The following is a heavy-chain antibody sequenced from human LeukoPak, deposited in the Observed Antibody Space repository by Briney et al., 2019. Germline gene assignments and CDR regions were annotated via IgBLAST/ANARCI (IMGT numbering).Heavy chain of an antibody. CDR1: GFTFSSYA. J-gene: IGHJ5*01. CDR3: ARSLLWFGANLIWFDS. D-gene: IGHD3-10*01. Sequence: PGGSLRLSCAASGFTFSSYAMNWVRQAPGKGLEWVSYISSSGSTIYYADSVKGRFTISRDNAKNSLYLQMNGLRADDTAVYYCARSLLWFGANLIWFDSWGQGTLVTVSS. CDR2: ISSSGSTI. V-gene: IGHV3-48*03.